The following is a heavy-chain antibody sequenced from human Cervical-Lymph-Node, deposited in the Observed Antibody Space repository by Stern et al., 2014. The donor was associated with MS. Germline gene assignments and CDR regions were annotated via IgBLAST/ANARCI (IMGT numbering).Heavy chain of an antibody. CDR1: GFSLSNARMG. V-gene: IGHV2-26*01. J-gene: IGHJ4*02. CDR3: ARIQEQGRPPVLDY. Sequence: QITLKESGPVLVKPTETLTLTCTVSGFSLSNARMGVSWIRQPPGKALEWLAHIFSNDEKSYSPSLKSMLTISTATSKSQVVLTRPNRDPGDTATYYWARIQEQGRPPVLDYWGQGTLVTVSS. CDR2: IFSNDEK. D-gene: IGHD6-19*01.